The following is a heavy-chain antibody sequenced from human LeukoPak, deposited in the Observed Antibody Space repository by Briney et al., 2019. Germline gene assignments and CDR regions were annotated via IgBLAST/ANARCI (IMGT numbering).Heavy chain of an antibody. CDR2: IYHSGST. CDR1: GYSISSGYY. J-gene: IGHJ4*02. CDR3: ARLGSNWGSKWYFDY. V-gene: IGHV4-38-2*01. Sequence: PSETLSLTCAVSGYSISSGYYWGWIRPPPGKGLEWIGSIYHSGSTYYNPPLKSRVTMSVDTSKNQFSLKLSSVTAADTAVYYCARLGSNWGSKWYFDYWGQGTLVTVSS. D-gene: IGHD7-27*01.